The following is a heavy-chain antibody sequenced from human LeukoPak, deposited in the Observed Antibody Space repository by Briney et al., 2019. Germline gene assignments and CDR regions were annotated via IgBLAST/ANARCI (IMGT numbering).Heavy chain of an antibody. CDR1: GFTFSSYS. Sequence: GGSLRLSCAASGFTFSSYSMNWVRQAPGKGLEGVSSISSSSSYIYYADSVKGRFTISRDNAKNSLFLQMNSLRAEDTAVYNCARDGSAYSGYGDFDYWGQGTLVTVSS. J-gene: IGHJ4*02. D-gene: IGHD5-12*01. V-gene: IGHV3-21*01. CDR3: ARDGSAYSGYGDFDY. CDR2: ISSSSSYI.